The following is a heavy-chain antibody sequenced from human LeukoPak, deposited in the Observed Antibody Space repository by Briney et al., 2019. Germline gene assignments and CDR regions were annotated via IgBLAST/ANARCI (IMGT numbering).Heavy chain of an antibody. CDR3: ARSYYSPGCLDY. CDR1: GFTISSYS. J-gene: IGHJ4*02. CDR2: IDSDTYGNTI. V-gene: IGHV3-48*02. D-gene: IGHD1-26*01. Sequence: PGGSLRLSCAASGFTISSYSVNWVRQAPGKGLEWISYIDSDTYGNTIYYPHTVKGRFTISRDNVKNSLYLQMDSLRDEDTAVYYCARSYYSPGCLDYWGQGTLVTVSS.